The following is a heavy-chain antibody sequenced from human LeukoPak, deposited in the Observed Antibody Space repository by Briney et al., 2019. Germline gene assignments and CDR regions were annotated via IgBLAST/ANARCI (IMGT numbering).Heavy chain of an antibody. CDR1: GYTFTSYS. Sequence: ASVKVSCKASGYTFTSYSINWVRQAPGQGLEWMGWIRAYNGNTKYAQKVQGRVTMTTDTSTSKAYMELRSLRSDDTAVYYCARGLGGSGSYFLTFDYWGQGTLVTVSS. D-gene: IGHD1-26*01. CDR3: ARGLGGSGSYFLTFDY. V-gene: IGHV1-18*01. CDR2: IRAYNGNT. J-gene: IGHJ4*02.